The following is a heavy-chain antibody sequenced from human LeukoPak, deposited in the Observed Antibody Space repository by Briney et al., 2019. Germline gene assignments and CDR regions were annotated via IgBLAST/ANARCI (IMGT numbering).Heavy chain of an antibody. CDR3: ARARSGYSSGWSRYNWFDP. CDR2: INHSGST. Sequence: SETLSLTCSVSGGSISGSDYYWSWIRQPPGKGLEWIGEINHSGSTNYNPSLKSRVTISVDTSKNQFSLKLSSVTAADTAVYYCARARSGYSSGWSRYNWFDPWGQGTLVTVSS. CDR1: GGSISGSDYY. J-gene: IGHJ5*02. V-gene: IGHV4-34*01. D-gene: IGHD6-19*01.